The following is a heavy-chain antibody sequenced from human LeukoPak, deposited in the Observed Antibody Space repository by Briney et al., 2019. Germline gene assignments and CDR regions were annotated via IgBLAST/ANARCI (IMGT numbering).Heavy chain of an antibody. J-gene: IGHJ4*02. CDR1: GGSFSGYY. V-gene: IGHV4-34*01. D-gene: IGHD3-3*01. Sequence: SETLSLTCAVYGGSFSGYYWSWIRQPPGKGLERIGEINHSGSTNYNPSLKSRVTISVDTFKNQFSLKLSSVTAADTAVYYCARGFITIFGVDPFDYWGQGTLVTVSS. CDR2: INHSGST. CDR3: ARGFITIFGVDPFDY.